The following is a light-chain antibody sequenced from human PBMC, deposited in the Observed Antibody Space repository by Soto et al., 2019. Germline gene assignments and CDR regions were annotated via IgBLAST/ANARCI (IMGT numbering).Light chain of an antibody. Sequence: DIQMTQSPSSLSASVGDRVTIACRASQGIGNHLSWYQQKPGKVPKLLIYSSSTLQSGVPSRFSGSGSGTEFTLTISSLQPEDVATYYCQKHDYSPLTFGGGTKVDI. J-gene: IGKJ4*01. CDR1: QGIGNH. V-gene: IGKV1-27*01. CDR2: SSS. CDR3: QKHDYSPLT.